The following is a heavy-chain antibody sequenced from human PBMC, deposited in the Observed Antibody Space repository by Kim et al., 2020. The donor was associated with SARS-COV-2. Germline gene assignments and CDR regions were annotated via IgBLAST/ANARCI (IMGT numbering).Heavy chain of an antibody. Sequence: GGSLRLSCAASGFTFDDYAMHWVRQAPGKGLEWVSGISWNSGSIGYADSVKGRFTISRDNAKNSLYLQMNSLRAEDTALYYCAKDSAPQGIQLWFHDAFDIWGQGTMVTVSS. V-gene: IGHV3-9*01. CDR2: ISWNSGSI. J-gene: IGHJ3*02. CDR3: AKDSAPQGIQLWFHDAFDI. CDR1: GFTFDDYA. D-gene: IGHD5-18*01.